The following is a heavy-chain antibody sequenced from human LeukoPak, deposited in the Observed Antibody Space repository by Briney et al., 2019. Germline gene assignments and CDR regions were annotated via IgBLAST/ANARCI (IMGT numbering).Heavy chain of an antibody. D-gene: IGHD2-2*01. J-gene: IGHJ3*02. CDR2: IYPGDSDT. CDR3: ARRKTPIFRPHSSNGAFDI. V-gene: IGHV5-51*01. CDR1: GYSFTSYW. Sequence: GESLKISCKGSGYSFTSYWIGWVRQMPGKGLEGMGIIYPGDSDTRYSPSFQGQVTISADKSISTAYLQWSSLKASDTAMYYCARRKTPIFRPHSSNGAFDIWGQGTMVTVSS.